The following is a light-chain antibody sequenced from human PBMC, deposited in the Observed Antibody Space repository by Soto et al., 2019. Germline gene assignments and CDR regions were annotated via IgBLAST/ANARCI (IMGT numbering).Light chain of an antibody. CDR1: QSVSSN. J-gene: IGKJ1*01. CDR3: QQYNNWPGT. V-gene: IGKV3-15*01. CDR2: GAS. Sequence: EIVMTQSPATLSVSTGDRATLSCRASQSVSSNLAWYQQRPGQAPRLLIYGASTRATGIPARFSGSGSGTEFALTISSLQSEDFAVYYCQQYNNWPGTFGQGTKVDIK.